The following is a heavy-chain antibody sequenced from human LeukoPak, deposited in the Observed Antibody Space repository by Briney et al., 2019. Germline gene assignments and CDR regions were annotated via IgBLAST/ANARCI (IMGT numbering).Heavy chain of an antibody. CDR3: ARRWDGYDY. Sequence: SETLSLTCAVYGGSFSGYYWSWIRQPPGKGLEWIGSIYYSGSTYYNPSLKSRVTISVDTSKNQFSLKLSSVTAADTAVYYCARRWDGYDYWGQGTMVTVSS. J-gene: IGHJ3*01. CDR1: GGSFSGYY. CDR2: IYYSGST. V-gene: IGHV4-34*01. D-gene: IGHD5-12*01.